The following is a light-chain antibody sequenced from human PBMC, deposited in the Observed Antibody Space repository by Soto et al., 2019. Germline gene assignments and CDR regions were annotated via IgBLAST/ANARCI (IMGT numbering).Light chain of an antibody. Sequence: QSALTQPPSASGSPGQSVTISCTGTSSDVGGYNYVSWYQQHPGKAPKLMISEVSKRPSGVPDRFSGSKSGNTASLTVSGHQAEDEADYYCSSFAGNNNLVFGGGTKLTVL. CDR2: EVS. CDR3: SSFAGNNNLV. CDR1: SSDVGGYNY. V-gene: IGLV2-8*01. J-gene: IGLJ2*01.